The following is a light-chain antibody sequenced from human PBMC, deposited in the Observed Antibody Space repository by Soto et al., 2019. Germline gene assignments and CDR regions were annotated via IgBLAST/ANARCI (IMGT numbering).Light chain of an antibody. V-gene: IGKV1-33*01. Sequence: DIQMTQSPSSLSASVGDRVTFTCQASQDISRYLNWYQQKPGIAPKVLISDASNLETGVPPRFSGSGSGTECTLTISGLQPEDFATYYCQQYDNLPLTFGPGTQVEMK. CDR2: DAS. J-gene: IGKJ3*01. CDR3: QQYDNLPLT. CDR1: QDISRY.